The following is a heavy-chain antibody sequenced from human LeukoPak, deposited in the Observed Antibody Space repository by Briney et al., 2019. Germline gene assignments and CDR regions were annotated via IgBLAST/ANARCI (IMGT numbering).Heavy chain of an antibody. Sequence: SETLSLTCTVSGGSISSYYWSWIRQPPGKGLEWIRYIYYSGSTNYNPSLKSRVTISVDTSKNQFSLKLSSVTAADTAVYFCARDQGWGYYYGSGSYLDYWGQGTLVTVSS. CDR2: IYYSGST. CDR1: GGSISSYY. J-gene: IGHJ4*02. D-gene: IGHD3-10*01. CDR3: ARDQGWGYYYGSGSYLDY. V-gene: IGHV4-59*12.